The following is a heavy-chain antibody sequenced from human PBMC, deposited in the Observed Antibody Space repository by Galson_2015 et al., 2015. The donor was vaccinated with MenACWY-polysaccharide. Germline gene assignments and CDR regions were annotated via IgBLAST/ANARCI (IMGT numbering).Heavy chain of an antibody. CDR1: GFTFSSYW. Sequence: SLRLSCAASGFTFSSYWMYWVRQAPGEGLVWVSRIKYDGSSTSYGDSVKGRFTVSRDKAKNTVYLQMNSLRVEDTAVYYCAIDPHNESSFPIHDAFEVRGQQTKVPDP. V-gene: IGHV3-74*03. D-gene: IGHD3-3*02. J-gene: IGHJ5*02. CDR2: IKYDGSST. CDR3: AIDPHNESSFPIHDAFEVRGQQTKVPDP.